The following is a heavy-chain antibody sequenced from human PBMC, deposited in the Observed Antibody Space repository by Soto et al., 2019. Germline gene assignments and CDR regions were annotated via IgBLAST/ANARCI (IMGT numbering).Heavy chain of an antibody. CDR2: IKQDGSEK. J-gene: IGHJ5*02. V-gene: IGHV3-7*05. CDR1: GFTFSSYW. D-gene: IGHD2-2*01. CDR3: ARGSSTDLGHLFDP. Sequence: EVQLVESGGGLVQPGGSLRLSCAASGFTFSSYWMSWVRQAPGKGLEWVANIKQDGSEKYYVDSVKGRFTISRDNAKNSLYLQMNSLRAEDTAVYYCARGSSTDLGHLFDPWGQGTLVTVSS.